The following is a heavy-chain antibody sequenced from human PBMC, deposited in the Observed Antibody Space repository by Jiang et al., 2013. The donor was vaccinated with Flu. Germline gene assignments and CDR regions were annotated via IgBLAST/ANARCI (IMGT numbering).Heavy chain of an antibody. V-gene: IGHV4-38-2*01. CDR2: IYRTGSA. J-gene: IGHJ3*02. D-gene: IGHD3-10*01. Sequence: LLKPSETLSLTCDVSSYSISSGYYWGWIRQPPGKGLEHIGSIYRTGSAYYNPSFESRVTISVDTSKNQFSLRLNSVTAADTAVYYCARVHWWELGPRAFDTWGQGTMVTVSS. CDR1: SYSISSGYY. CDR3: ARVHWWELGPRAFDT.